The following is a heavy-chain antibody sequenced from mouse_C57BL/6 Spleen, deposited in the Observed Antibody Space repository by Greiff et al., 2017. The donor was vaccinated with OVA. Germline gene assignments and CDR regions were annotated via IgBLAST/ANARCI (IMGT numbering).Heavy chain of an antibody. Sequence: EVMLVESGGGLVKPGGSLKLSCAASGFTFSDYGMHWVRQAPEKGLEWVAYISSGSSTIYYADTVKGRFTISRDNAKNTLFLQMTSLRSEDTAMYYCAREDYDERGLFDYWGQGTTLTVSS. V-gene: IGHV5-17*01. CDR2: ISSGSSTI. CDR1: GFTFSDYG. J-gene: IGHJ2*01. D-gene: IGHD2-4*01. CDR3: AREDYDERGLFDY.